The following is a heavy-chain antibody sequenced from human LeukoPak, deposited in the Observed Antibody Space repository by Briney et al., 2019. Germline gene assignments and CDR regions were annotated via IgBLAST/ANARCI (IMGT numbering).Heavy chain of an antibody. V-gene: IGHV5-51*01. J-gene: IGHJ4*02. CDR1: GYSFTSYW. Sequence: GESLKISCKGSGYSFTSYWIGWVRQMPGKGLEWMGIIYPGDSDTRYSPSFQGQVTISADKSISTAYLQWSSLKASDTAMYYCARHVGAGYDVTSGYRVDYFDYWGQGTLVTVSS. CDR2: IYPGDSDT. CDR3: ARHVGAGYDVTSGYRVDYFDY. D-gene: IGHD3-22*01.